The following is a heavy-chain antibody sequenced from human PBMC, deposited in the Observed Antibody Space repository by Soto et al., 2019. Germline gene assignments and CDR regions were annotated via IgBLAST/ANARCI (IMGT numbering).Heavy chain of an antibody. CDR1: GFTFSYYY. CDR2: ISSSSGST. CDR3: ARDRGGYDRLYYYHGMDV. V-gene: IGHV3-11*06. D-gene: IGHD5-12*01. J-gene: IGHJ6*02. Sequence: GGSLRLSCAASGFTFSYYYMSWIRQSPGKGLEYISYISSSSGSTNYADSVKGRFTISRDNAKNSLYLQMSSLRAEDTAVYYCARDRGGYDRLYYYHGMDVWGQGTTVTVS.